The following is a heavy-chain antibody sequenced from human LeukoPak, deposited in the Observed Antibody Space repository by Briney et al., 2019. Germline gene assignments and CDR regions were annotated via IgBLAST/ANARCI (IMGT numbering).Heavy chain of an antibody. CDR2: INHSGST. V-gene: IGHV4-34*01. CDR3: ARDRRVGNSGSYFRWFDH. CDR1: GGSFSGYY. D-gene: IGHD1-26*01. J-gene: IGHJ5*02. Sequence: PSETLSLTCAVYGGSFSGYYWSWIRQPPGKGLEWIGEINHSGSTNYNPSLKSRVTISVDTSKNQFSLKLSSVTAADTAVYYCARDRRVGNSGSYFRWFDHWAQGTLVTVSS.